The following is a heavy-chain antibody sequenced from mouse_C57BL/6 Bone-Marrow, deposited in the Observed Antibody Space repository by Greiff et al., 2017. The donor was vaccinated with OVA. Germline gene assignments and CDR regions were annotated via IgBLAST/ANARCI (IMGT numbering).Heavy chain of an antibody. Sequence: VQLKQSVAELVRPGASVKLSCTASGFNIKNPYMHWVKQRPEQGLEWIGRIDPANGNTKYAPKFQGKATITADTSSNTAYLQLSSRTSEDTAIYYGDYYGSSYWYFDVWGTGTTVTVSS. CDR2: IDPANGNT. V-gene: IGHV14-3*01. D-gene: IGHD1-1*01. J-gene: IGHJ1*03. CDR3: DYYGSSYWYFDV. CDR1: GFNIKNPY.